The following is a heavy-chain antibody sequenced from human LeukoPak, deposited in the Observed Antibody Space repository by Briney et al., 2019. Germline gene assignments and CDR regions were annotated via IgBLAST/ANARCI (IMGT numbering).Heavy chain of an antibody. J-gene: IGHJ4*02. D-gene: IGHD2-15*01. CDR3: ASPRYCSGGSCQYFDY. V-gene: IGHV1-69*13. CDR1: GGTFSSYA. Sequence: SLKVSCTASGGTFSSYAISWVRQAPGQGLEWMGGIIPIFGTANYAQKFQGRVTITADESTSTAYMELSSLRSEDTAVYYCASPRYCSGGSCQYFDYWGQGTLVTVSS. CDR2: IIPIFGTA.